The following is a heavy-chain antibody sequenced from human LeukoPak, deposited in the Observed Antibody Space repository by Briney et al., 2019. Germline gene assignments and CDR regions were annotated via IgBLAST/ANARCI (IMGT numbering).Heavy chain of an antibody. CDR3: ARLQGRGDNYLDS. CDR1: GGSISNYY. Sequence: PSETLSLTCTVSGGSISNYYWSWIRQPPGKRLEWIAYVSYSGSSTSNPSLESRVTVSVDMSKNQFSLRLTSVTASDTAVYYCARLQGRGDNYLDSWGQGTLVTVSS. V-gene: IGHV4-59*08. J-gene: IGHJ4*02. D-gene: IGHD7-27*01. CDR2: VSYSGSS.